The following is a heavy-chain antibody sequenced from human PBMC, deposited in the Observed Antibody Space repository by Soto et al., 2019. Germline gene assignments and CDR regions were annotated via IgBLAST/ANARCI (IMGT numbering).Heavy chain of an antibody. Sequence: EVQLLESGGGLVQPGGSLRLSCAASGFSFSSYAMGWVRQAPGKGLEGVSGIRGRGGTTYYADSVKGRFTISRDNSKNTLYLQMDILRAEDTAIYYCAKVIVEWELLNAFDSWGQGTLVTVSS. CDR2: IRGRGGTT. V-gene: IGHV3-23*01. CDR1: GFSFSSYA. CDR3: AKVIVEWELLNAFDS. J-gene: IGHJ4*02. D-gene: IGHD1-26*01.